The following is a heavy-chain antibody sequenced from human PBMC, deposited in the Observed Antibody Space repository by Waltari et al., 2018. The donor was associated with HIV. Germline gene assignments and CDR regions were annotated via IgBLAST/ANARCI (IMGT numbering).Heavy chain of an antibody. J-gene: IGHJ4*02. CDR1: GDNLSNDRAA. CDR2: TYYRTKWFN. CDR3: VRDGPHDGYIGYFDY. Sequence: QVQLQQSGPGLVRPSQTLSLTYANSGDNLSNDRAAWKWIRQSPSRGLEWLGRTYYRTKWFNDYAGSVSGRININPDTSKNQFSLQLNSVTPDDTAVYFCVRDGPHDGYIGYFDYWGQGSLVTVSS. D-gene: IGHD2-21*01. V-gene: IGHV6-1*01.